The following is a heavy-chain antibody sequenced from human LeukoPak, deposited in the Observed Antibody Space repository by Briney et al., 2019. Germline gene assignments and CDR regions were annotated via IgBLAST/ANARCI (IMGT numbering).Heavy chain of an antibody. CDR2: ISYDGSNK. CDR3: ATLTGGDY. Sequence: PGGSLRLSCAAAGFTLSSYGMDWVRQARGKGLEWVAVISYDGSNKYYADSVKGRFTISRDNSKNTLYLQMNSLRAEDTAVYYCATLTGGDYWGQGTLVTVSS. J-gene: IGHJ4*02. V-gene: IGHV3-30*03. CDR1: GFTLSSYG. D-gene: IGHD1-26*01.